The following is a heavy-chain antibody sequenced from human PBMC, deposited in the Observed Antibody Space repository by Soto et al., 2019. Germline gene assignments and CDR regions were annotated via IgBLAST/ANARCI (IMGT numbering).Heavy chain of an antibody. V-gene: IGHV4-39*01. CDR3: ARHEGNGNVWPLDY. Sequence: SETLSLTCTVSGDSISSSRYYWGWVRQPPGKGLEWIGSIYHRGSTYYSPSLKSRVTISVDTSKNQFSLRLTSVTAEDTAVYYCARHEGNGNVWPLDYWGQGILVTVSS. J-gene: IGHJ4*02. CDR2: IYHRGST. CDR1: GDSISSSRYY. D-gene: IGHD2-8*01.